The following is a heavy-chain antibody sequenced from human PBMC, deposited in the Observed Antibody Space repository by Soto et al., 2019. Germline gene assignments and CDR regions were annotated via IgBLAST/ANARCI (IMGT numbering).Heavy chain of an antibody. V-gene: IGHV1-2*04. D-gene: IGHD3-3*01. CDR2: INPSSGGT. J-gene: IGHJ4*02. CDR3: ARGPGDFWSGYFDY. Sequence: QVQLVQSGAEVKKPGASVKVSCKASGYTFTAYYMHWVRQAPGQGLEWMGWINPSSGGTNYAQKFQGWVIMTRDTSSSTAYMELSRLRSDDTAMYYCARGPGDFWSGYFDYWGQGTLVTVSS. CDR1: GYTFTAYY.